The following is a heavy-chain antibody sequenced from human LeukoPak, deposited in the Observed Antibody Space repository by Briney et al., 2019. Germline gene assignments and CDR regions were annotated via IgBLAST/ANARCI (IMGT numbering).Heavy chain of an antibody. V-gene: IGHV4-31*03. J-gene: IGHJ6*04. CDR2: IYYSGST. D-gene: IGHD3-10*01. CDR3: ARGAREVRRYGMDV. CDR1: GGSICSGGYY. Sequence: PSQTLSLTCTVSGGSICSGGYYWSWIRQLPGKGLEWIGYIYYSGSTYYNPSLKSRVTISVDTSRNQFSLKLSSVTAADTAVYYCARGAREVRRYGMDVWGKGTTVTVSS.